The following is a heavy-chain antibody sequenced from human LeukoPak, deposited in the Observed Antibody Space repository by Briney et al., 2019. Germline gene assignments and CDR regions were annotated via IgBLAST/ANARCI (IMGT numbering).Heavy chain of an antibody. J-gene: IGHJ4*02. CDR2: IYSGGST. D-gene: IGHD2-15*01. CDR3: ARDWHCSGGSCSSDY. CDR1: GFTVSSNY. V-gene: IGHV3-53*01. Sequence: PGGSLRLSCAASGFTVSSNYMSWVRQAPGKGLEWVSLIYSGGSTYYADSVKGRFTISRGNSKNTLYLQMNSLRAEDTAVYYCARDWHCSGGSCSSDYWGQGTLVTVSS.